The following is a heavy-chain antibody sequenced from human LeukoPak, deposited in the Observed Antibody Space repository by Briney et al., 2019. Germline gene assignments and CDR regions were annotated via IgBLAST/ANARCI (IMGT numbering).Heavy chain of an antibody. D-gene: IGHD4-23*01. Sequence: SETLSLTCAVSGYSISSGYYWGWIRQPPGQGLEGIGSIYHSGSTYYNPSLKSRVTISVDTSKNQFSLKLSSVTAADTAVSYCARGSKTTVVTTWGQGTLVTVSS. V-gene: IGHV4-38-2*01. J-gene: IGHJ5*02. CDR3: ARGSKTTVVTT. CDR1: GYSISSGYY. CDR2: IYHSGST.